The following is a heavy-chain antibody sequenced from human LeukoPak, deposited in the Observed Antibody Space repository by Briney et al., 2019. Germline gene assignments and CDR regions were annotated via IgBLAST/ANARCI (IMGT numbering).Heavy chain of an antibody. CDR1: GGSISPYY. CDR3: ARGRVSWHYFDY. V-gene: IGHV4-4*07. CDR2: ISTSGSS. Sequence: SETLSLTCTVSGGSISPYYWSFIRQPAGKGLEWIGRISTSGSSKYNPSLESRVTMSVDMSKNQFSLKVTSVTAADTAMYYCARGRVSWHYFDYWGQGTLLTVSS. D-gene: IGHD5/OR15-5a*01. J-gene: IGHJ4*02.